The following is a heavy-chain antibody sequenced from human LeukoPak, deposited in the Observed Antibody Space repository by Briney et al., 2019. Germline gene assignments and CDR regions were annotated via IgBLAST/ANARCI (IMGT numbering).Heavy chain of an antibody. V-gene: IGHV3-30*02. CDR3: AKGGGYEAQYYYYYLDV. Sequence: GGSLRLSCAASGFTFSSYGMHWVRQAPGKGLEWVAFIRYDGSNKYYADSVKGRSTISRDNSKNTLYLQMKRLRAEDTAVYYCAKGGGYEAQYYYYYLDVWGKGTTVTISS. J-gene: IGHJ6*03. CDR1: GFTFSSYG. CDR2: IRYDGSNK. D-gene: IGHD5-12*01.